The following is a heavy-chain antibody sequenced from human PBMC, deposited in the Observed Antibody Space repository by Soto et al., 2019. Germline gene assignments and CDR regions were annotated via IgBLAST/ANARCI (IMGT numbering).Heavy chain of an antibody. V-gene: IGHV3-33*01. CDR1: GFTFSSYG. J-gene: IGHJ4*02. D-gene: IGHD3-16*01. CDR2: IWYDGSNK. CDR3: ARERGGTTEYYFDY. Sequence: QVQLVESGGGVVQPGRSLRLSCAASGFTFSSYGMHWVRQAPGKGLEWVAVIWYDGSNKYYADSVKGRCTISRDNSKNTLYLQMNSLRAEDTAVYYCARERGGTTEYYFDYWGQGTLVTVSS.